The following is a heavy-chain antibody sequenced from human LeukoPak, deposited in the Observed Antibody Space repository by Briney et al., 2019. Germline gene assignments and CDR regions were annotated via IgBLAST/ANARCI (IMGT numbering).Heavy chain of an antibody. CDR3: AKEQNRDPSDAFDI. V-gene: IGHV3-30*18. J-gene: IGHJ3*02. CDR2: ISYDGSNK. D-gene: IGHD2/OR15-2a*01. Sequence: GGSLRLSCAASGFTFSSYGMHWVRQAPGKGLEWVAVISYDGSNKYYADSVKGRFTISRDNSKNTLYLQMNSLRAEDTAVYYCAKEQNRDPSDAFDIWGQGTMVTVSS. CDR1: GFTFSSYG.